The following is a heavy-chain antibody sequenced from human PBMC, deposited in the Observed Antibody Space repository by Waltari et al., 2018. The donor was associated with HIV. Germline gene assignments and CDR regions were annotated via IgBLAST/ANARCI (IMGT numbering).Heavy chain of an antibody. CDR2: IRSSSSTI. V-gene: IGHV3-48*01. Sequence: EVQLVESGGGLVQPGGSLRLSCAVSGFTFSSYSMNWVRQAPGKGLEWVSYIRSSSSTIYYADSVKGRFTISRDKAKNSLYLQMNSLRAEDTAVYYCARDRGYSSTHYGMDVWGQGTTVTVSS. J-gene: IGHJ6*02. CDR1: GFTFSSYS. CDR3: ARDRGYSSTHYGMDV. D-gene: IGHD6-13*01.